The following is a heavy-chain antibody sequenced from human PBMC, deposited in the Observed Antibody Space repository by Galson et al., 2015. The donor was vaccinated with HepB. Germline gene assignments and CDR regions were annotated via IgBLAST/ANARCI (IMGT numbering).Heavy chain of an antibody. CDR1: GYTFTSYA. CDR3: AREGYYYDYTGYFKVFDY. J-gene: IGHJ4*02. Sequence: SVKVSCKASGYTFTSYAMHWVRQAPGQRLEWMGWINAGHGNTKYSQKFQGRVTITRDTSASTAYMELSSLRSEDTAVYYCAREGYYYDYTGYFKVFDYWGQGTLVTVSS. CDR2: INAGHGNT. D-gene: IGHD3-22*01. V-gene: IGHV1-3*01.